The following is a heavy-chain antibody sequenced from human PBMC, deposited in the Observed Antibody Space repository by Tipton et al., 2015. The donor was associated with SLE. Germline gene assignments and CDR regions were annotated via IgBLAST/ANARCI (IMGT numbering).Heavy chain of an antibody. CDR2: IYYSGST. Sequence: TLSLTCTISGGSISSSSYYWGWIRQPPGKGLEWIGNIYYSGSTNYNPSLKSRVTISVDTSKNLFSLHLTSVTAADTAIYYCARVGYLGSGKTWDMDVWGKGITVTVSS. V-gene: IGHV4-39*07. CDR1: GGSISSSSYY. J-gene: IGHJ6*03. CDR3: ARVGYLGSGKTWDMDV. D-gene: IGHD3-10*01.